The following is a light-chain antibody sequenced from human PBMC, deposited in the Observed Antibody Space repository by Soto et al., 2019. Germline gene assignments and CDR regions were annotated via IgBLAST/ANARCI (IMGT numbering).Light chain of an antibody. CDR2: DVS. CDR3: NSYPSSSTHWV. J-gene: IGLJ3*02. V-gene: IGLV2-14*01. CDR1: SSDVGGYNY. Sequence: QSALTQPASVSGSPGQSITISCTGTSSDVGGYNYVSWYQQHPGKAPKLMIYDVSNRPSGVSNRFSGSKSGNTASLTISGLQAEDEADYYCNSYPSSSTHWVFGGGTKLTVL.